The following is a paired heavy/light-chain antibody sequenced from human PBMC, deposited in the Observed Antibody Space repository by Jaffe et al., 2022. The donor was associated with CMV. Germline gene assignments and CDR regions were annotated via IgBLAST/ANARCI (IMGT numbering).Heavy chain of an antibody. CDR2: ISSSSSYT. J-gene: IGHJ6*04. V-gene: IGHV3-11*06. D-gene: IGHD3-10*01. CDR3: ARAWNQGVRGGLDV. CDR1: GFTFSDYY. Sequence: QVQLVESGGGLVKPGGSLRLSCAASGFTFSDYYMSWIRQAPGKGLEWVSYISSSSSYTNYADSVKGRFTISRDNAKNSLYLQMNSLRAEDTAVYYCARAWNQGVRGGLDVWGKGTTVTVSS.
Light chain of an antibody. CDR1: NIGSKN. CDR2: RDS. J-gene: IGLJ1*01. V-gene: IGLV3-9*01. CDR3: QVWDSSSSYV. Sequence: SYELTQPLSVSVALGQTARITCGGNNIGSKNVHWYQQKPGQAPVLVIYRDSNRPSGIPERFSGSNSGNTATLTISRAQAGDEADYYCQVWDSSSSYVFGTGTKVTVL.